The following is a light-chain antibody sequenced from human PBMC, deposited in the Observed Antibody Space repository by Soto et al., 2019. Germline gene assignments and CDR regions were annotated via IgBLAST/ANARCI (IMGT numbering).Light chain of an antibody. CDR1: QSVSGY. Sequence: EFVLTKSPATLSLSPGERAILSCRASQSVSGYLAWYQYKPGKAPRRLIYDASNRVTGIPARFSGSWFGTDFTLTISSIEPEDFAVYYCQLCAYLPTFGPRTRVD. J-gene: IGKJ3*01. CDR2: DAS. V-gene: IGKV3-11*01. CDR3: QLCAYLPT.